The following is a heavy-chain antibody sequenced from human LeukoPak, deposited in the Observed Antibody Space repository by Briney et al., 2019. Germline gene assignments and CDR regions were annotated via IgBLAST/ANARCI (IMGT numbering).Heavy chain of an antibody. CDR3: AREVVVPAAIAPLYYFDY. J-gene: IGHJ4*02. Sequence: GGSLRLSCAASGFTFSDYYMSWIRQAPGKGLEWVSYISSSGSTIYYADSVKGRFTISRDNARNSLYLQTNSLRAEDTAVYYCAREVVVPAAIAPLYYFDYWGQGTLVTVSS. D-gene: IGHD2-2*01. V-gene: IGHV3-11*04. CDR1: GFTFSDYY. CDR2: ISSSGSTI.